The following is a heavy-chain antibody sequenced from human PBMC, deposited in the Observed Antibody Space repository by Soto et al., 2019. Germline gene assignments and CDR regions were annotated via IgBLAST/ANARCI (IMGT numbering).Heavy chain of an antibody. Sequence: QVQLQESGPGLVKPSETRSLTCTVSGDSISSYYWNWIRQPQGKGPEWTGYISYSGSTNYNPSLKSRVTLSVDTSKNQFSLNLSSVTAADTAVYYCAREICITCSFDYGGHRTLVTVSS. J-gene: IGHJ4*01. V-gene: IGHV4-59*01. D-gene: IGHD2-15*01. CDR2: ISYSGST. CDR3: AREICITCSFDY. CDR1: GDSISSYY.